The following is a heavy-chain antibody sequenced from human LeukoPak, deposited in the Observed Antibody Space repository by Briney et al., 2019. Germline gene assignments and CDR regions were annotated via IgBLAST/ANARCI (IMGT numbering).Heavy chain of an antibody. Sequence: GKSLKISCKGSGSRFTSYWIGWVRQMPGKGLEWMGIIYPGDSDTRYSPSFQGQVTISADKSISNAYPQWSSLKAADTAMYYCARVSTATTLYYYYMDVWGKGTTVTVSS. J-gene: IGHJ6*03. CDR1: GSRFTSYW. CDR2: IYPGDSDT. D-gene: IGHD4-17*01. V-gene: IGHV5-51*01. CDR3: ARVSTATTLYYYYMDV.